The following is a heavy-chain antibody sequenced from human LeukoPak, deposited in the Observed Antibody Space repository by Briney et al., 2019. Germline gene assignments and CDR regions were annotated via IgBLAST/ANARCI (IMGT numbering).Heavy chain of an antibody. Sequence: GASVKVSCKASGYTFTNYAIGWVRQAPGQGLEWMGWISAYSGYTNYPQSLQGRVTMTTDTSTSTAYMELRRLTSDDTAMYYCARLGGNDEGLIDYWGQGTLVTVSS. CDR1: GYTFTNYA. J-gene: IGHJ4*02. CDR2: ISAYSGYT. D-gene: IGHD1-1*01. CDR3: ARLGGNDEGLIDY. V-gene: IGHV1-18*01.